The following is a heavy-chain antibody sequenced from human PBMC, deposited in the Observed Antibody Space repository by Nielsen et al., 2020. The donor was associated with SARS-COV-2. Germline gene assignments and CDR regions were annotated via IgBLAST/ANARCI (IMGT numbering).Heavy chain of an antibody. Sequence: GESLKISCAASGFTFSSYAMSWVRQAPGKGLEWVSAISAGGDTTSYADSVKGRLTISRDNAKNTLYLQMNSLRAEDTAVYYCVRGLQVPNGLAHRWGQGTLVTVSS. CDR3: VRGLQVPNGLAHR. D-gene: IGHD3-16*01. CDR1: GFTFSSYA. J-gene: IGHJ4*02. V-gene: IGHV3-23*01. CDR2: ISAGGDTT.